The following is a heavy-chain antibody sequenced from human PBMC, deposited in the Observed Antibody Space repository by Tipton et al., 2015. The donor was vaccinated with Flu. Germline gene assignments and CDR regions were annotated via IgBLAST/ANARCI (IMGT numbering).Heavy chain of an antibody. CDR1: GYSISSGYY. J-gene: IGHJ4*02. V-gene: IGHV4-4*02. CDR3: ARDYGDYYFDS. D-gene: IGHD4-17*01. Sequence: TLSLTCAVSGYSISSGYYWSWVRQPPGKGLEWIGEVFYSGYTNYNPSLKSRVTMSLDNSKNQFSLKLSSVTAADTAIYYCARDYGDYYFDSWGQGTLVTVSS. CDR2: VFYSGYT.